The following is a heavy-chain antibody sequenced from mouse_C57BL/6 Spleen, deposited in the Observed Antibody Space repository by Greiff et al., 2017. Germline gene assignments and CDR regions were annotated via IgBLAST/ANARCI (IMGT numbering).Heavy chain of an antibody. J-gene: IGHJ2*01. CDR2: IYPSDSET. CDR1: GYTFTSYW. CDR3: ARFLYSAFDY. V-gene: IGHV1-61*01. Sequence: QVQLQQPGAELVRPGSSVKLSCKASGYTFTSYWMDWVKQRPGQGLEWIGNIYPSDSETHYNQKFKDKATLTVDKSSSTAYMQLSSLTSEDSAVYYCARFLYSAFDYGGQGTTLTVSS. D-gene: IGHD2-3*01.